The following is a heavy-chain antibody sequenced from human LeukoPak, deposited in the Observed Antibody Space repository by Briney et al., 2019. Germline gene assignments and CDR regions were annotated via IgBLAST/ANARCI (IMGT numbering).Heavy chain of an antibody. CDR1: GFTFSGYW. CDR3: ARTFAAAHIDY. J-gene: IGHJ4*02. D-gene: IGHD2-15*01. V-gene: IGHV3-74*01. Sequence: EGTLRLSCAASGFTFSGYWMHWVRHPPGKGLVWLSRIKSDGSSTTYADSVKGRFTISRDNAKNTLYLEMNSLRAEDTAVYYCARTFAAAHIDYWGQGTLVTVSS. CDR2: IKSDGSST.